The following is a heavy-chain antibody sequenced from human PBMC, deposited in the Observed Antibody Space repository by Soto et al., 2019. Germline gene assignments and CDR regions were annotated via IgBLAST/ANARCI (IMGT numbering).Heavy chain of an antibody. CDR3: ARTNYYDSSGYYGVDYYYYGMDV. Sequence: SETLSLTCTVSGGSISSYYWSWIRQPPGKGLKWIGYIYYSGSTNYNPSLKSRVTISVDTSKNQFSLKLSSVTAADTAVYYCARTNYYDSSGYYGVDYYYYGMDVWGQGTTVTSP. J-gene: IGHJ6*02. CDR2: IYYSGST. D-gene: IGHD3-22*01. CDR1: GGSISSYY. V-gene: IGHV4-59*01.